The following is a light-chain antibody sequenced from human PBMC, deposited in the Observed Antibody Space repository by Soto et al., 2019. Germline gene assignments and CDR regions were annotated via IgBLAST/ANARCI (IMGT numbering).Light chain of an antibody. CDR3: QVWDTNSDHVV. CDR1: NIGSQS. CDR2: DDI. J-gene: IGLJ2*01. Sequence: SYELTQPPSVSVAPGQTARITCGGNNIGSQSVHWYQQRPGQAPVVVGYDDIDRPSGIPERFSGSNSGNTATLTISRVEAGDEADYYCQVWDTNSDHVVFGGGTKLTVL. V-gene: IGLV3-21*02.